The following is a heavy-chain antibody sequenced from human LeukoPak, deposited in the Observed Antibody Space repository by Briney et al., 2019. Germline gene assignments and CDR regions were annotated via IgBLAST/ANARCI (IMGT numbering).Heavy chain of an antibody. Sequence: SETLSLTCSVSGASIDSYYWGWIRQPPGKGLEWIGYIYTSGNTIYNPSLKSPVTISMDTSKNQFSLKMRSVTAADTAVYYCASLSIGPSPYFYYYMDVWGKGTSVTVSS. J-gene: IGHJ6*03. D-gene: IGHD2-21*01. CDR1: GASIDSYY. V-gene: IGHV4-4*09. CDR2: IYTSGNT. CDR3: ASLSIGPSPYFYYYMDV.